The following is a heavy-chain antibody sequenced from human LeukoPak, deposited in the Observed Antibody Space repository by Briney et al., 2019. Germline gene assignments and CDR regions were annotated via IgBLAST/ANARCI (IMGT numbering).Heavy chain of an antibody. D-gene: IGHD2-2*01. Sequence: GASVKVSCKASGYTFTGYYMHWVRQAPGQGLEWMGWINPNSGGTNYAQKFQGWVTMTRDTSISTAYMELSRLRSDDTAIYYCARDRQYQLLGILYGWGQGTLVTVSS. CDR1: GYTFTGYY. CDR3: ARDRQYQLLGILYG. CDR2: INPNSGGT. J-gene: IGHJ4*02. V-gene: IGHV1-2*04.